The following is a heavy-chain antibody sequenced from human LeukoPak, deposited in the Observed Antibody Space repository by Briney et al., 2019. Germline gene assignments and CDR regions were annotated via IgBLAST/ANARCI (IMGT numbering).Heavy chain of an antibody. Sequence: ASVKVSCKASGYTFTSYDINWVRQATGQGLEWMGWMNPNSGNTGYAQKFQGRVTITRNTSISTAYVELSSLRSEDTAVYYCARAVVADYYFDYWGQGTLVTVSS. D-gene: IGHD2-15*01. J-gene: IGHJ4*02. V-gene: IGHV1-8*03. CDR3: ARAVVADYYFDY. CDR2: MNPNSGNT. CDR1: GYTFTSYD.